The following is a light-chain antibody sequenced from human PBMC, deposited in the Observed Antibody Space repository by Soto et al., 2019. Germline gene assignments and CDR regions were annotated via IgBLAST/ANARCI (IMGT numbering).Light chain of an antibody. Sequence: DIVMTQSPDSLVVSLGERATINCKSSQNILYSSNNKNYLAWYQQKPGQPPKLLIYWASTRESGVPDRFSGSGSGTDFTLTINSLQAEDVAVYYCQQYYSSPTWTFGQGTKVETK. V-gene: IGKV4-1*01. J-gene: IGKJ1*01. CDR2: WAS. CDR1: QNILYSSNNKNY. CDR3: QQYYSSPTWT.